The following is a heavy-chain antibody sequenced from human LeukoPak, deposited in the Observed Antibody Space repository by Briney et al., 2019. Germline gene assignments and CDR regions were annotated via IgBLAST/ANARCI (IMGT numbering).Heavy chain of an antibody. Sequence: PGGSQRLSCAASEFTLSSYNMKWVRQAPGKGLEWVSSISYRSSDIEYADSVKGRFTISRDNAKQLLYLQMSSLRAEDTAVYYCARVHSSSWYSGYLYMDVWGKGTTVTVSS. CDR2: ISYRSSDI. J-gene: IGHJ6*03. CDR3: ARVHSSSWYSGYLYMDV. CDR1: EFTLSSYN. V-gene: IGHV3-21*01. D-gene: IGHD6-13*01.